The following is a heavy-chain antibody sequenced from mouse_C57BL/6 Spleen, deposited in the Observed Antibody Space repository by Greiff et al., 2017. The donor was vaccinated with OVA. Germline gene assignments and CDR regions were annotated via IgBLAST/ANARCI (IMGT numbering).Heavy chain of an antibody. V-gene: IGHV1-80*01. CDR3: AREGARDSSGFFDY. CDR1: GYAFSSYW. CDR2: IYPGDGDT. J-gene: IGHJ2*01. D-gene: IGHD3-2*02. Sequence: VQLQESGAELVKPGASVKISCKASGYAFSSYWMNWVKQRPGKGLEWIGQIYPGDGDTNYNGKFKGKATLTADKSSSTAYMQLSSLTSEDSAVYFCAREGARDSSGFFDYWGQGTTLTVSS.